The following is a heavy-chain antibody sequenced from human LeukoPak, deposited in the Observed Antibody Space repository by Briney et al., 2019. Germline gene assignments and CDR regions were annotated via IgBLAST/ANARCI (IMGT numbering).Heavy chain of an antibody. J-gene: IGHJ2*01. CDR1: GFTFSSYS. V-gene: IGHV3-48*04. CDR3: ARNSGDYYHWYFDL. CDR2: ISSGSSTI. Sequence: GGSLRLSCAASGFTFSSYSMNWVRQAPGKGLEWVSYISSGSSTIYYADSVKGRFTISRDNAKNSLYLQMNSLRAEDTAVYYCARNSGDYYHWYFDLWGRGTLVTVSS. D-gene: IGHD4-17*01.